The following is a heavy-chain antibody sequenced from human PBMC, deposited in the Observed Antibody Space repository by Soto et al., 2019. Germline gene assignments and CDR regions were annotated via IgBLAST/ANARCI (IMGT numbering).Heavy chain of an antibody. CDR3: AREAKGSGYYYYYYGMDV. CDR2: IYHSGST. V-gene: IGHV4-38-2*02. D-gene: IGHD3-3*01. Sequence: SETLSLTCTVSGYSISSGYYWGWIRQPPGKGLEWIGSIYHSGSTYYNPSLKSRFTISVDTSKNQFSLKLSSVTAADTAVYYCAREAKGSGYYYYYYGMDVWGQGTTVTVSS. CDR1: GYSISSGYY. J-gene: IGHJ6*02.